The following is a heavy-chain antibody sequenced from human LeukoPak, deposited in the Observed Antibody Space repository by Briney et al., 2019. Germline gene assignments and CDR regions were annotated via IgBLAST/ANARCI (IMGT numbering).Heavy chain of an antibody. D-gene: IGHD3/OR15-3a*01. V-gene: IGHV1-69*04. CDR1: GGTFSSYT. CDR2: IIPILGIA. CDR3: ARDGLALNYYYYGMDV. J-gene: IGHJ6*02. Sequence: SVKVSCKAYGGTFSSYTISWVRQAPGQGLEWMGRIIPILGIANYAQKFQGRVTITADKSTSTAYMELSSLRSEDTAVYYCARDGLALNYYYYGMDVWGQGTTVTVSS.